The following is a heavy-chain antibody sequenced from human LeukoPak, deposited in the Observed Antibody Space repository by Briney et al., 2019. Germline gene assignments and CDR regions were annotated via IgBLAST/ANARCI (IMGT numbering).Heavy chain of an antibody. V-gene: IGHV1-69*05. D-gene: IGHD6-19*01. CDR1: GGTFSSYA. CDR2: IIPIFGTA. J-gene: IGHJ1*01. CDR3: ARDSSSGSDGYFQH. Sequence: SVKVSCKASGGTFSSYAISWERQAPGQGLEWMGGIIPIFGTANYAQKFQGRVTITTDESTSTAYMELSSLRSEDTAVYYCARDSSSGSDGYFQHWGQGTLVTVSS.